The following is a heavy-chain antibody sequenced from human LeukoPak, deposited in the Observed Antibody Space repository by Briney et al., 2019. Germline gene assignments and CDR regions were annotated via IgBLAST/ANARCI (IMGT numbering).Heavy chain of an antibody. CDR2: IKEHGSEK. CDR3: IRGGWSLDF. Sequence: GGSLRLSCAASGFIFSNYWMSWVRQAPGKGLEWVANIKEHGSEKYYVDSVKGRFTISGDNAKNSLFLQMNSLRDEDTAVYYCIRGGWSLDFWGRGTLVIVSS. J-gene: IGHJ2*01. V-gene: IGHV3-7*01. D-gene: IGHD2-15*01. CDR1: GFIFSNYW.